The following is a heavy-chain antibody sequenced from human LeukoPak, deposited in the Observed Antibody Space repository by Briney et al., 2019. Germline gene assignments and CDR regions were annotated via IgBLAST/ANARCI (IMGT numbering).Heavy chain of an antibody. CDR3: ARVGTSSSSYYYYYMDV. D-gene: IGHD6-6*01. CDR1: GGSISGYY. CDR2: IHYTGGT. Sequence: KPSETLSLTCAVYGGSISGYYWSWIRQPPGKGLEWVGEIHYTGGTSYNPSLKSRVTISVDTSKNQFSLKLSSVTAADTAVYYCARVGTSSSSYYYYYMDVWGKGTTVTVSS. V-gene: IGHV4-34*01. J-gene: IGHJ6*03.